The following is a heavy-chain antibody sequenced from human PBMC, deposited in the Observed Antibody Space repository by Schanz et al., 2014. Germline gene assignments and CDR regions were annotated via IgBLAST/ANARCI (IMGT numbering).Heavy chain of an antibody. Sequence: EVQLVESGGGLIQPGGSLRLSCAASGFGFSSYSMNWVRQAPGKGLEWVSYISSASSTINYADSVKGRFTISRDNAKNSLFLQMNSLRAEDTAVYYCLAPDYGMDVWGQGTTVTVSS. CDR3: LAPDYGMDV. CDR2: ISSASSTI. CDR1: GFGFSSYS. J-gene: IGHJ6*02. V-gene: IGHV3-48*01.